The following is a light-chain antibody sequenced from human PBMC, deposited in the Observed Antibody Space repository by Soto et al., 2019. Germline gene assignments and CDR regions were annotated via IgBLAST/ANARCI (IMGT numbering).Light chain of an antibody. CDR3: QACDSSLSGSGV. J-gene: IGLJ1*01. CDR1: SSNIGAGYD. CDR2: GNR. V-gene: IGLV1-40*01. Sequence: QSVLTQPPSVSGAPGQRVTISCTGTSSNIGAGYDVHWYQQVPGTAPKLLIYGNRNRPSGVPDRFSGSKSGTSASLAITGLQAEDEATYYCQACDSSLSGSGVFGTGTKLTV.